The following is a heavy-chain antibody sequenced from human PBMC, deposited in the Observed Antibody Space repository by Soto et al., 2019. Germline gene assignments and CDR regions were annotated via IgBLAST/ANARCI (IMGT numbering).Heavy chain of an antibody. Sequence: KPSETLSLTCTVSGGSISSYYWSWIRQPPGKGLEWIGYIYYSGSTNYNPSLKSRVTISVDTSKNQFSLKLSSVTAADTAVYYCARENGGRHIAAAGGWFDPWGQGTLVTVSS. D-gene: IGHD6-13*01. V-gene: IGHV4-59*01. CDR1: GGSISSYY. CDR3: ARENGGRHIAAAGGWFDP. J-gene: IGHJ5*02. CDR2: IYYSGST.